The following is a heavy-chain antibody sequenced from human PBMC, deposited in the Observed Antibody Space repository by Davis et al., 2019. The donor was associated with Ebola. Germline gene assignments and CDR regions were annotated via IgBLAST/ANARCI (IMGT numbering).Heavy chain of an antibody. D-gene: IGHD2-15*01. J-gene: IGHJ6*02. V-gene: IGHV4-30-4*01. CDR1: GGSISSGDYY. Sequence: PSETLSLTCTVSGGSISSGDYYWSWIRQPPGKGLEWIGYIYYSGSTYYNPSLKSRVTISVDTSKNQFSLKLSSVTAADTAVYYCARKRRQGYCSGGSCSHLGVWGQGTTVTVSS. CDR2: IYYSGST. CDR3: ARKRRQGYCSGGSCSHLGV.